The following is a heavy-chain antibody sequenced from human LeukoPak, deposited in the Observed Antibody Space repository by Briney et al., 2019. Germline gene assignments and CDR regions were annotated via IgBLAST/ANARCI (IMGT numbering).Heavy chain of an antibody. J-gene: IGHJ4*02. CDR3: ARNRGYQQFDY. CDR2: ISYDGSNK. CDR1: GFTFSSYG. D-gene: IGHD5-18*01. V-gene: IGHV3-30*03. Sequence: QTGGSLRLSCAASGFTFSSYGMHWVRQAPGKGLEWVAVISYDGSNKYYADSVKGRFTVSRDNAKNSVYLQMNNLRAEDTAVYFCARNRGYQQFDYWGQGTLVTVSS.